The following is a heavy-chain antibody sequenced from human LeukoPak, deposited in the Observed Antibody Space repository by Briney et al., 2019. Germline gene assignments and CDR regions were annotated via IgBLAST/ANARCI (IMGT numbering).Heavy chain of an antibody. CDR3: ARDLGVATFYYYYMDV. D-gene: IGHD5-12*01. Sequence: ASVKVSCKASGYTFTGYYMHWVRQAPGQGLEWMGWINPNSGGTNYAQNFQGRATMTRDTSISTDYMELSRLRSDDTAVYYCARDLGVATFYYYYMDVWGKGTTVTVSS. V-gene: IGHV1-2*02. CDR1: GYTFTGYY. CDR2: INPNSGGT. J-gene: IGHJ6*03.